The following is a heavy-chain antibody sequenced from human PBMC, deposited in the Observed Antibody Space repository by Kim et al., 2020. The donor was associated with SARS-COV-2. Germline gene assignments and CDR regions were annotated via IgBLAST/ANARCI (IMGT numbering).Heavy chain of an antibody. D-gene: IGHD3-22*01. CDR1: GGSISSSSYY. V-gene: IGHV4-39*01. J-gene: IGHJ4*02. Sequence: SETLSLTCTVSGGSISSSSYYWGWIHQPPGKGLEWIGSIYYSGSTYYNPSLKSRVTISVDTSKNQFSLKLSSVTAADTAVYYCARRGYYDSSGYSHFDYWGQGTLVTVSS. CDR3: ARRGYYDSSGYSHFDY. CDR2: IYYSGST.